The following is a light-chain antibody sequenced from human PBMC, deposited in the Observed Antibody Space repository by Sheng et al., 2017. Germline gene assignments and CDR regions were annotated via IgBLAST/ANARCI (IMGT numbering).Light chain of an antibody. Sequence: EIVLKQSPVTLSLSPGERATLSCRASQSVDSYLAWYQQRPGQPPRLLIYAASNRATGIPDRFSGSGSGTDFTLTISRLEPEDCAVYYCQQDGDSPSTFGQGTKLEI. J-gene: IGKJ2*01. CDR2: AAS. CDR3: QQDGDSPST. CDR1: QSVDSY. V-gene: IGKV3-20*01.